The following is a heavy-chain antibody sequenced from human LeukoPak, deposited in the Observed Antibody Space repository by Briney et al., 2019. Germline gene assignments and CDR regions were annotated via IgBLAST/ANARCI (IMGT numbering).Heavy chain of an antibody. J-gene: IGHJ6*02. CDR3: ARDGSVVVVAATLRGPAKYGMDV. CDR1: GGSISSGGYY. D-gene: IGHD2-15*01. Sequence: SETLSLTCTVSGGSISSGGYYWSWIRQHPREGLEWIGYIYYSGSTYYNPSLKSRVTISVDTSKNQFSLKLSSVTAADTAVYYCARDGSVVVVAATLRGPAKYGMDVWGQGTTVTVSS. V-gene: IGHV4-31*03. CDR2: IYYSGST.